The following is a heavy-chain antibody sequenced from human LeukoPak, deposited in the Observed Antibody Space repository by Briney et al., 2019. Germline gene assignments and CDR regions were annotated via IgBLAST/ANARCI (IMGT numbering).Heavy chain of an antibody. V-gene: IGHV5-51*01. CDR2: IYPGDSDT. CDR3: ARPRIAAAFDAFDI. CDR1: GYSFTNYW. Sequence: GESLKISCKASGYSFTNYWIGWVRQMPGKGLEWVGIIYPGDSDTRYSPSFQGRVTISADESISTANLRWSSLKASDTAMYYCARPRIAAAFDAFDIWGQGTMVTVSS. J-gene: IGHJ3*02. D-gene: IGHD6-25*01.